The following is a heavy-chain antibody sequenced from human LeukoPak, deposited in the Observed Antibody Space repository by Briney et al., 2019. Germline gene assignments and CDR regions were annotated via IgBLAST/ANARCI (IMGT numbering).Heavy chain of an antibody. J-gene: IGHJ4*02. Sequence: WGSLRLSCAASGFTFSTYVMNWFRQAPGKGLEWVSTISVGAEYIFYADSVKGRFTISRDDSNNALYLQMHSLRAEDTALYYCASGPPFLKYFEYWGQGTLVTVSS. CDR2: ISVGAEYI. CDR1: GFTFSTYV. CDR3: ASGPPFLKYFEY. V-gene: IGHV3-23*01. D-gene: IGHD3-3*01.